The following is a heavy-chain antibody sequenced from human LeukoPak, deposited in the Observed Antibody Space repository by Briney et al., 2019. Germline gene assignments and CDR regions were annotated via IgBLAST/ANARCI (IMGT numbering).Heavy chain of an antibody. CDR1: GGSISSYY. V-gene: IGHV4-59*01. D-gene: IGHD5-12*01. J-gene: IGHJ4*02. Sequence: SETLSLTCTVSGGSISSYYWSWIRQPPGKGLEWIGYIYYSGSTNYNPSLKSRVTISVDTSKNQFSLKLSSVTAADTAVYYCARDSGYDPGAFDYWGQGTLVTVSS. CDR2: IYYSGST. CDR3: ARDSGYDPGAFDY.